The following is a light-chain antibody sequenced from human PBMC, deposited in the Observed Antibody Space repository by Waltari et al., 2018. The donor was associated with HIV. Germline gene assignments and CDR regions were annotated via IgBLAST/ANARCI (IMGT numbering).Light chain of an antibody. CDR2: WAS. CDR1: QSVLYSSNNNNY. CDR3: QQYYSAPVT. J-gene: IGKJ4*01. V-gene: IGKV4-1*01. Sequence: DLVMSQSPEYLASSLGARATINCRSSQSVLYSSNNNNYLAWFQQKPGQPPKVLIYWASNRVSGVPDRFSGGGSGTDFTLTISSLQAEDVAVYYCQQYYSAPVTFGGGTKVEIK.